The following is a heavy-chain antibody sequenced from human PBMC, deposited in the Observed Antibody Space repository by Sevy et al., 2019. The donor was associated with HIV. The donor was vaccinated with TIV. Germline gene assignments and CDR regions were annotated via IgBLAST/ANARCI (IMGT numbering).Heavy chain of an antibody. Sequence: GGSLRLSCAASGFTFSSYGMHWVRQAPGKGLEWVAVISYDGSNKYYAYSVKGRFTISRDNSKNTLYLQMNSLRAEDTAVYYCAKGVYLEDIVLMVYAHFDYWGQGTLVTVSS. V-gene: IGHV3-30*18. CDR3: AKGVYLEDIVLMVYAHFDY. CDR1: GFTFSSYG. J-gene: IGHJ4*02. D-gene: IGHD2-8*01. CDR2: ISYDGSNK.